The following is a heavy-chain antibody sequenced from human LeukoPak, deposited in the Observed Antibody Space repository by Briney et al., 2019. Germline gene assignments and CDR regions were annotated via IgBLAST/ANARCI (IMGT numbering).Heavy chain of an antibody. V-gene: IGHV3-7*01. CDR2: IKQDGSEK. J-gene: IGHJ4*02. CDR3: ARDRMMSDGMVEVAGYFDY. D-gene: IGHD6-19*01. CDR1: GFTFSSYW. Sequence: GGSLRLSCAASGFTFSSYWMSWVRQAPGKGLEWVANIKQDGSEKYYVDSVKGRFTISRDNAKNSLYLQMNSLRAEDTAVYYCARDRMMSDGMVEVAGYFDYWGQGTLVTVSS.